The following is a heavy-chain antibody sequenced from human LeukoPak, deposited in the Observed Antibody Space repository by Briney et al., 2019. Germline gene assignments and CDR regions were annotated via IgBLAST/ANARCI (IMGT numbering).Heavy chain of an antibody. J-gene: IGHJ4*02. D-gene: IGHD3-10*01. CDR2: INHSGST. CDR1: GGSISSGGYY. Sequence: PSETLSLTCTVSGGSISSGGYYWSWIRQHPGKGLEWIGEINHSGSTNYNPSLKSRVTISVDTSKNQFSLKLSSVTAADTAVYYCARRLGSYYNRGAHFDYWGQGTLVTVSS. V-gene: IGHV4-39*07. CDR3: ARRLGSYYNRGAHFDY.